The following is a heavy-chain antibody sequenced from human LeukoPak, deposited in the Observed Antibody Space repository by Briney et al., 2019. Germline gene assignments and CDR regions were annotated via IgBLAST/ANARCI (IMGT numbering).Heavy chain of an antibody. Sequence: SETLSLTCTVSGGSISSGSYYWSWIRQPAGKGLEWIGRMYTSGSTNYNPSLKSRVTVSVDTSKNQFSLRLSSVTAADTAVYYCARGDYTSDHWGQGTLVTVSS. D-gene: IGHD4-11*01. J-gene: IGHJ4*02. CDR2: MYTSGST. CDR1: GGSISSGSYY. CDR3: ARGDYTSDH. V-gene: IGHV4-61*02.